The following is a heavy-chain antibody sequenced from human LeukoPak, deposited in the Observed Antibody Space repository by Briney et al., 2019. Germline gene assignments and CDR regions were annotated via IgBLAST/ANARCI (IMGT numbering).Heavy chain of an antibody. D-gene: IGHD3-9*01. CDR3: AKGGNYDILTGYYL. CDR1: GGSISSYY. J-gene: IGHJ4*02. Sequence: PSETLSLTCTVSGGSISSYYWSWMRQPPGKGLEWIGYIYYSGSTNYNPSLKSRVTISVDTSKNHFSLKLSSVTAADTAVYYCAKGGNYDILTGYYLWGQGTLVTVSS. CDR2: IYYSGST. V-gene: IGHV4-59*01.